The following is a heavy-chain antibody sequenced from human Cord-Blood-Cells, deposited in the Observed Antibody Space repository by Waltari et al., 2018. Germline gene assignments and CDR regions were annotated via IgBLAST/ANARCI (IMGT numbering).Heavy chain of an antibody. CDR3: ARGLRYGSGSDYYYYYYMAV. CDR1: GGSFSGYY. J-gene: IGHJ6*03. Sequence: QVQLQQWGAGVLKPLETLSLTCAVSGGSFSGYYGRCLGHPPGQGLELIGEINSSGSTNYNPSLNSRVNISVDTSKNQFSLKLSSVTAADTAVYYCARGLRYGSGSDYYYYYYMAVWGKGTTVTVSS. D-gene: IGHD3-10*01. CDR2: INSSGST. V-gene: IGHV4-34*01.